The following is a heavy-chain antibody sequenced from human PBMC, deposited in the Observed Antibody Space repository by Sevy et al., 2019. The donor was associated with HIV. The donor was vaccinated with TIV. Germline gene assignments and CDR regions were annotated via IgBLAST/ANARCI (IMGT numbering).Heavy chain of an antibody. D-gene: IGHD4-17*01. CDR1: GGSISSSSYY. J-gene: IGHJ5*02. CDR2: IYYSGST. V-gene: IGHV4-39*01. CDR3: ARHANYYRDLNWFDP. Sequence: TESLSLTCTVSGGSISSSSYYWGWIRQPPGKGLEWIGSIYYSGSTYYNPSLKSRVTISVDTSKNQFSLKLSSVTAADTAVYYCARHANYYRDLNWFDPWGQGTLVCVSS.